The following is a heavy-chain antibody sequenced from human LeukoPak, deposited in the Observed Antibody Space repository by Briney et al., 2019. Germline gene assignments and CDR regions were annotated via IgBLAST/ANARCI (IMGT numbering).Heavy chain of an antibody. J-gene: IGHJ4*02. D-gene: IGHD6-13*01. CDR2: IYYSGST. Sequence: PSETLSLTRTVSGGSISSSSYYWGWIRQPPGKGLEWIGSIYYSGSTYYNPSLKSRVTISVDTSKNQFSLKLSSVTAADTAVYYCARQFTTYSSSWSPDYWGQGTLVTVSS. CDR3: ARQFTTYSSSWSPDY. CDR1: GGSISSSSYY. V-gene: IGHV4-39*01.